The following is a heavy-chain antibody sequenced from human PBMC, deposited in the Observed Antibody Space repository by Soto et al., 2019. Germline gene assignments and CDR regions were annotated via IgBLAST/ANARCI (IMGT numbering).Heavy chain of an antibody. D-gene: IGHD1-26*01. J-gene: IGHJ6*02. CDR2: ISYDGSNK. V-gene: IGHV3-30*18. CDR3: AKDFSRTWELPKSYYYGMDV. CDR1: GFTFSSYG. Sequence: QVQLVVSGGGVVQPGRSLRLSCAASGFTFSSYGMHWVRQAPGKGLEWVAVISYDGSNKYYGDSVKGRFTISRDNSKNTLYLQMNSLRVEDTVVYHCAKDFSRTWELPKSYYYGMDVWGQGTTVSVSS.